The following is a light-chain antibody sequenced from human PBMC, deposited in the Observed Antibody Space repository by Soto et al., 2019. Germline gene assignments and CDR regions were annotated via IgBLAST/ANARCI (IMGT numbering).Light chain of an antibody. V-gene: IGKV4-1*01. CDR1: QTILFTSNNKNY. CDR2: WAS. CDR3: QQYYRSPIT. Sequence: DIVMTQSPDSLAVSLGERATIDCKSSQTILFTSNNKNYLGWYQQKVGQPPKLIIYWASTRESGVPDRFSGNGSGTDFTLTISSLQAEDVAVYYCQQYYRSPITFGQGTRLEIK. J-gene: IGKJ5*01.